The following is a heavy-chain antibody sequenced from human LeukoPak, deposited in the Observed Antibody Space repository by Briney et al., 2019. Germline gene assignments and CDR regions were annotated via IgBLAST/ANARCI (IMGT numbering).Heavy chain of an antibody. J-gene: IGHJ4*02. CDR2: ISYDGSNK. V-gene: IGHV3-30*04. CDR1: GFTFSSYA. Sequence: GGSLRLSCAASGFTFSSYAMHWVRQAPGKGLEWVAVISYDGSNKYYADSVKGRFTISRDNSKNTLYLQMNSLRAEDTAVYYCARGGLAACDHWGQGTLVTVSS. CDR3: ARGGLAACDH. D-gene: IGHD6-6*01.